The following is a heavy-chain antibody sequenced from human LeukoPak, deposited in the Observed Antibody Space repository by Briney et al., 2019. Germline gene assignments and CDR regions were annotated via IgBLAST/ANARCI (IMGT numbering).Heavy chain of an antibody. CDR2: ISASGDGT. Sequence: PSGTLRLSCVASGFPFSSYNCSSVRQATGKRKEWVSAISASGDGTYYADSVKGRFTISRDNSKNTLYLQMNSLRAEDTAMYHCATDWGWYKFHFWRQGTLVPVSS. V-gene: IGHV3-23*01. J-gene: IGHJ4*02. CDR3: ATDWGWYKFHF. D-gene: IGHD1-1*01. CDR1: GFPFSSYN.